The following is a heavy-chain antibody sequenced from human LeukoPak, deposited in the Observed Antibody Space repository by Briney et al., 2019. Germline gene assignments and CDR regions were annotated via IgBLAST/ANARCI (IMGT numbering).Heavy chain of an antibody. CDR1: GFTFSSYA. D-gene: IGHD6-19*01. CDR3: AKEGGTYSTGWYWFDP. V-gene: IGHV3-23*01. CDR2: ISDSGGST. J-gene: IGHJ5*02. Sequence: PGGSLRLSCAASGFTFSSYAMNWVRQAPGKGLEWVSAISDSGGSTYYAASVKGRFTISRDNSKNTLYLQMSSLRAEDTAVYYCAKEGGTYSTGWYWFDPWGQGTLVTVSS.